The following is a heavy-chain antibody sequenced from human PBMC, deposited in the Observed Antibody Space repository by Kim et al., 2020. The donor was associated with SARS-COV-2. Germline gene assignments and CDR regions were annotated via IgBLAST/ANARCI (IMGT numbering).Heavy chain of an antibody. V-gene: IGHV4-4*07. J-gene: IGHJ3*02. Sequence: SETLSLTCTVSGGSISSYYWSWIRQPAGKGLEWIGRIYTSGSTNYNPSLKSRVTMSVDTSKNQFSLKLSSVTAADTAVYYCASSVAARSELRSAFDIWGQGTMVTVSS. D-gene: IGHD6-6*01. CDR3: ASSVAARSELRSAFDI. CDR1: GGSISSYY. CDR2: IYTSGST.